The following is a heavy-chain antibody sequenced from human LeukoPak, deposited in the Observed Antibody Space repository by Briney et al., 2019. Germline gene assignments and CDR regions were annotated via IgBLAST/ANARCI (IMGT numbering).Heavy chain of an antibody. D-gene: IGHD2-2*01. CDR3: ARGFVVVPASWFDP. CDR2: INHSGST. J-gene: IGHJ5*02. Sequence: PSETLSLTCAVYGGSFSGYYWSWIRQPPGKGLEWIGEINHSGSTNYNPSLKSRVTISVDTSKTQFSLKLSSVTAADTAVYYCARGFVVVPASWFDPWGQGTLVTVSS. V-gene: IGHV4-34*01. CDR1: GGSFSGYY.